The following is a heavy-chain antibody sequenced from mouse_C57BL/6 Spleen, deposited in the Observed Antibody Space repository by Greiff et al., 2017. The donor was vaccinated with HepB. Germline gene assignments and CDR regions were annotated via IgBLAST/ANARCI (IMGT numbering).Heavy chain of an antibody. Sequence: VKLMESGAELVKPGASVKISCKASGYAFSSYWMNWVKQRPGKGLEWIGQIYPGDGDTNYNGKFKGKATQTADKSSSTAYMQLSSLTSEDSAVYFGARWYYGSRGFAVWGQGTLVTVSA. D-gene: IGHD1-1*01. CDR3: ARWYYGSRGFAV. CDR1: GYAFSSYW. CDR2: IYPGDGDT. V-gene: IGHV1-80*01. J-gene: IGHJ3*01.